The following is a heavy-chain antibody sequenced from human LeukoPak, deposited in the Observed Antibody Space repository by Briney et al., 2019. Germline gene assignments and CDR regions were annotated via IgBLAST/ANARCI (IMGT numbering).Heavy chain of an antibody. Sequence: GGPLRLSCAASGFTFSSYARSWVRQGPGKGLEGVSSIIGNSGSTYYADSVRGRFTISRDNSKNTVYLQMNSLRAEDTAVYYCAKVGAWAMVGATYFDYGGQGPVVTVSA. J-gene: IGHJ4*02. D-gene: IGHD1-26*01. CDR3: AKVGAWAMVGATYFDY. V-gene: IGHV3-23*01. CDR2: IIGNSGST. CDR1: GFTFSSYA.